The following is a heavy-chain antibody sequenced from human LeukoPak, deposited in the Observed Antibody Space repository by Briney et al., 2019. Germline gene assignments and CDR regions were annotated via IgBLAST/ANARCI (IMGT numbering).Heavy chain of an antibody. CDR1: GYTFTSYY. CDR2: INPNSGGT. D-gene: IGHD3-9*01. CDR3: ARVLRYSRRFDP. J-gene: IGHJ5*02. Sequence: ASVKASCKASGYTFTSYYMHWVRQAPGQGLEWMGWINPNSGGTNYAQKFQGRVTMTRDTSISTAYMELSRLRSDDTAVYYCARVLRYSRRFDPWGQGTLVTVSS. V-gene: IGHV1-2*02.